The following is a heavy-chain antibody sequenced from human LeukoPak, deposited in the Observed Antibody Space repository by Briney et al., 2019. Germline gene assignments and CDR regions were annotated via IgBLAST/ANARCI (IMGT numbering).Heavy chain of an antibody. Sequence: GGSLSLLRGVCWLTVRSNYMSGVSQPPGKGVEGVSVIYIGGNKNQADSVKGRFLVYRDNSNNTLYLQINSLRAEDTAVYYCASKLTTGYWGQGTLVTVSS. V-gene: IGHV3-66*01. D-gene: IGHD4-17*01. J-gene: IGHJ4*02. CDR2: IYIGGNK. CDR1: WLTVRSNY. CDR3: ASKLTTGY.